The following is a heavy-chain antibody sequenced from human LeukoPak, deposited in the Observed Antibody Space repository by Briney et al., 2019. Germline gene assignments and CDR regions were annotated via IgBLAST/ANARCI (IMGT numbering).Heavy chain of an antibody. D-gene: IGHD3-16*01. CDR2: VCYNGTT. CDR3: ATSGGFNSPRHY. V-gene: IGHV4-59*01. CDR1: GDSISSYF. J-gene: IGHJ4*02. Sequence: SETLSLTCSVSGDSISSYFWAWIRQPPGKGLEWIGYVCYNGTTNYNPSLRNRVAISIDTSKNQFSLKLNSATAADTAVYYCATSGGFNSPRHYWGQGTLVTVSS.